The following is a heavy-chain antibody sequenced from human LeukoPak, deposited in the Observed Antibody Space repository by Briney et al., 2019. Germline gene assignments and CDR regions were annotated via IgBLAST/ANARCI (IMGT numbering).Heavy chain of an antibody. CDR1: RFTFDNYA. V-gene: IGHV3-23*01. D-gene: IGHD3-10*01. CDR2: ISRAGST. J-gene: IGHJ4*02. Sequence: GGSLRLSCAASRFTFDNYAMNWVRQAPGKGLEWVSTISRAGSTFYTDSVKGRFIISRDSSKNTLSLLMNSLRAEDTALYYCAKDLAPFGGIDSWGQGTLVIVSS. CDR3: AKDLAPFGGIDS.